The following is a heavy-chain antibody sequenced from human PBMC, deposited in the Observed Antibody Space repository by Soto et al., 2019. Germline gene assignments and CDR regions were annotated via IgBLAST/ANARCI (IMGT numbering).Heavy chain of an antibody. V-gene: IGHV3-33*01. CDR1: GFTFSSYG. CDR2: IWYDGSNK. Sequence: GGSLRLSCAASGFTFSSYGMHWVRQAPGKGLEWVAVIWYDGSNKYYADSVKGRFTISRDNAKNSLYLQMNSLRAEDTAVYYCARDASGPLDYWGQGTLVTVSS. D-gene: IGHD3-3*01. J-gene: IGHJ4*02. CDR3: ARDASGPLDY.